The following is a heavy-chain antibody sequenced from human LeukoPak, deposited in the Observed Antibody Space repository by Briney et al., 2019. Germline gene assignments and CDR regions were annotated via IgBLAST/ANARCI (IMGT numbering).Heavy chain of an antibody. CDR1: GYTFTSYY. CDR3: ASGYCSSTSYYVLDY. Sequence: ASVKVSCKASGYTFTSYYMHWVRQAPGQGLEWMGIVNPSGGSTSYAQTFQGGVTMTRDTSTSTVYMELSSLRSEDTAVYYCASGYCSSTSYYVLDYWGQGTLVTVSS. J-gene: IGHJ4*02. V-gene: IGHV1-46*01. D-gene: IGHD2-2*03. CDR2: VNPSGGST.